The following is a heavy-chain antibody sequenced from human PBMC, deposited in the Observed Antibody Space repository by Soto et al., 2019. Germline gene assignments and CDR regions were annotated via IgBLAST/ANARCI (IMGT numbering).Heavy chain of an antibody. Sequence: QVQVVQSGAEVKKPGSSVKVSCKASGGTFSSYTISWVRQAPGQGLEWMGRIIPILGIANYAQKFQGRVTITADKSTSTAYMELSSLRSEDTAVYYCARAARMVRGVMSAFEIWGQGTMVTVSS. CDR3: ARAARMVRGVMSAFEI. CDR2: IIPILGIA. V-gene: IGHV1-69*02. J-gene: IGHJ3*02. D-gene: IGHD3-10*01. CDR1: GGTFSSYT.